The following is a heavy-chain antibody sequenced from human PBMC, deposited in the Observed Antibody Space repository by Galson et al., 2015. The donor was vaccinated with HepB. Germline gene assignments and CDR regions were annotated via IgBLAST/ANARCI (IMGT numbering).Heavy chain of an antibody. V-gene: IGHV3-48*02. CDR3: ARQKIFDY. Sequence: SLRLSCAASGFNFSIYHMNWVRQAPGKGLEWVSFISSSSSIIYYADSVKGRFTVSRDNANNSLYLQMNSLRDEDTAVYYCARQKIFDYWGQGTLVTVSS. CDR2: ISSSSSII. J-gene: IGHJ4*02. CDR1: GFNFSIYH.